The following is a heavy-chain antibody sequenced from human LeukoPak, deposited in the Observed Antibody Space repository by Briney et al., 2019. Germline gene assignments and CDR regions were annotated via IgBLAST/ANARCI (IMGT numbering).Heavy chain of an antibody. V-gene: IGHV3-53*01. Sequence: GGSLRLSCAASGFTVSSNYMSWVRQAPGKGLEWVSIIYSGGSTYYADSVKGRFTISRDNSKSTLYLQMNSLRADDTANYYCATHSGTKSGIGSFDMWGQGTMVTVPS. D-gene: IGHD1-26*01. J-gene: IGHJ3*02. CDR2: IYSGGST. CDR1: GFTVSSNY. CDR3: ATHSGTKSGIGSFDM.